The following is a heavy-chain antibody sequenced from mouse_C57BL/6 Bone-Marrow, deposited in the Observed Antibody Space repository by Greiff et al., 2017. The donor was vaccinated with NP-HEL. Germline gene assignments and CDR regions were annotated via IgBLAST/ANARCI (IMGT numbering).Heavy chain of an antibody. CDR2: IYPGDGDT. J-gene: IGHJ2*01. CDR3: AAITTVVPGDFDY. Sequence: QVQLQQSGPELVKPGASVKISCKASGYAFSSSWMNWVKQRPGKGLEWIGRIYPGDGDTNYNGKFKGKATLTADKSSSTAYMQLSSLTSEDSAVYFCAAITTVVPGDFDYWGQGTTLTVSS. CDR1: GYAFSSSW. D-gene: IGHD1-1*01. V-gene: IGHV1-82*01.